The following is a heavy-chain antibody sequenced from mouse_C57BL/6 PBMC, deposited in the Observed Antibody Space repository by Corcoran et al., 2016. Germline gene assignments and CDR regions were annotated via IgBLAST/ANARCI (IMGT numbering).Heavy chain of an antibody. CDR2: INTYSGVP. V-gene: IGHV9-3*01. J-gene: IGHJ1*03. D-gene: IGHD2-5*01. Sequence: QIQLVQSGPELMKPGETVKISCKASGYTFTTYGMSWVKQAPGKGLKWMGWINTYSGVPTYADDFKGRFAFSLETSASTAYLQINNLKNEDTATYFCARDSNWYFDVWGTGTTVTVSS. CDR3: ARDSNWYFDV. CDR1: GYTFTTYG.